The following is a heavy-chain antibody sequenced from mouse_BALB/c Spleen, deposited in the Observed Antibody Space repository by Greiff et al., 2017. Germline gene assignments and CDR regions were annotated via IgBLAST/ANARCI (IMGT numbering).Heavy chain of an antibody. CDR3: ARGDGNYDFDY. V-gene: IGHV5-6-5*01. J-gene: IGHJ2*01. Sequence: EVQLVESGGGLVKPGGSLKLSCAASGFTFSSYAMSWVRQTPEKRLEWVASISSGGSTYYPDSVKGRFTISRDNARNILYLQMSSLRSEDTAMYYCARGDGNYDFDYWGQGTTLTVSS. CDR1: GFTFSSYA. CDR2: ISSGGST. D-gene: IGHD2-1*01.